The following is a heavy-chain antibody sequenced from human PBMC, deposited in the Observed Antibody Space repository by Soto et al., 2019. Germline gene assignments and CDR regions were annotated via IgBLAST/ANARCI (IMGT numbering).Heavy chain of an antibody. CDR3: ATGYDFWSGYQSSFDY. CDR2: FDPEDGET. Sequence: GASVKVSFKVSGYTLTELSMHWLRQAPGKGLEWMGGFDPEDGETIYAQKFQGRVTMTEDTSTDTAYMELSSLRSEDTAVYYCATGYDFWSGYQSSFDYWGQGTLVTVSS. V-gene: IGHV1-24*01. CDR1: GYTLTELS. D-gene: IGHD3-3*01. J-gene: IGHJ4*02.